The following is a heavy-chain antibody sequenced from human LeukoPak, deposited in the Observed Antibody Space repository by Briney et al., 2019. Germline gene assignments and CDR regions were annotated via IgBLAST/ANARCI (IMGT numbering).Heavy chain of an antibody. CDR2: MNPNNGNA. J-gene: IGHJ5*02. V-gene: IGHV1-8*03. D-gene: IGHD5-18*01. Sequence: GASVKVSCKASGYTFTSHDINWVRQATGQGLEWMGWMNPNNGNAGYAQKFQGRVTITRNTSINTAYMELNSLQSEDTAVYYCARAMRTAIDRHWFDPWGQGTLVTVSS. CDR1: GYTFTSHD. CDR3: ARAMRTAIDRHWFDP.